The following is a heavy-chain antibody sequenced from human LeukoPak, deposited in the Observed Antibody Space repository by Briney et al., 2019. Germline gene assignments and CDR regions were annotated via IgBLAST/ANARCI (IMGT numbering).Heavy chain of an antibody. Sequence: PSETLSLTCTVSGGSISSGGYYWSWIRQPPGKGLEWIGYIYHSGSTYYNPSLKSRVTISVDRSKNQFSLKLSSVTAADTAVYYCARDGDYGGGSTFDYWGQGTLVTVSS. J-gene: IGHJ4*02. CDR2: IYHSGST. D-gene: IGHD4-23*01. CDR3: ARDGDYGGGSTFDY. V-gene: IGHV4-30-2*01. CDR1: GGSISSGGYY.